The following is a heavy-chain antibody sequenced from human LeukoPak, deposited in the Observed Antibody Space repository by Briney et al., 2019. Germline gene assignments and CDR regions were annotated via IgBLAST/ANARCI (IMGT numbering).Heavy chain of an antibody. CDR1: GFPFSRSG. J-gene: IGHJ4*02. V-gene: IGHV3-30*02. Sequence: QPGGSLRLSCAASGFPFSRSGLHWVRQAPGKGLEWVAFIRDDGSTRYYADSVKGRFTVSRDNSKNTLYLHMDSLRTEDTAVYYYARTGDLGPDYWGQGTLVTVSS. CDR2: IRDDGSTR. CDR3: ARTGDLGPDY. D-gene: IGHD1-26*01.